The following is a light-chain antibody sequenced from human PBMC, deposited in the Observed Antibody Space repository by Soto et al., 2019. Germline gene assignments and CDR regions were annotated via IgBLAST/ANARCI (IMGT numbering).Light chain of an antibody. V-gene: IGKV1-33*01. CDR1: QDISNY. Sequence: DIQMTQSPSSLSASVGDRVTITCQASQDISNYLNWYQQKPGKAPKLLIYDASNLETGVPSRFSGSGSGTDFTFTISCLQSEDFATYYCQQYYSYPRTFGGGTKVDIK. CDR3: QQYYSYPRT. CDR2: DAS. J-gene: IGKJ4*01.